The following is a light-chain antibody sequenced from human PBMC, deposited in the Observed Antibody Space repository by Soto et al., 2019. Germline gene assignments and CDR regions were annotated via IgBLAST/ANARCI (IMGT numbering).Light chain of an antibody. J-gene: IGKJ1*01. CDR3: QQYNYWPWT. Sequence: EVVMTQSPATLSVSPGERATHSCRASESVSRNLAWYQQKPGQAPRLLIYDASTRATGIPDRFSGGGSGTEFTLTISSLQSEDFAVYYCQQYNYWPWTFGQGTKGDIK. V-gene: IGKV3-15*01. CDR1: ESVSRN. CDR2: DAS.